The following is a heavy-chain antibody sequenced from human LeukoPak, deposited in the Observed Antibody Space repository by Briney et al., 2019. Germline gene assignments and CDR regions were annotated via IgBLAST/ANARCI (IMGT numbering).Heavy chain of an antibody. D-gene: IGHD3-16*02. Sequence: GGTLRLSCAASGFIFSDYGMSWVRQAPGKGLEWVSSIGGRGGSTYYADSVKGRFTISRDNSKNTLYLQMNSLRAEDTAVYYCAKANDYVWGSYRYDYFDYWGQGTLVTVSS. J-gene: IGHJ4*02. CDR2: IGGRGGST. CDR1: GFIFSDYG. CDR3: AKANDYVWGSYRYDYFDY. V-gene: IGHV3-23*01.